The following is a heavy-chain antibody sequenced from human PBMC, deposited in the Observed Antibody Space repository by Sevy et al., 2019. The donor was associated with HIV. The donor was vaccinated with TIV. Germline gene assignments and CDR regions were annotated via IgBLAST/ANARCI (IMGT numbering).Heavy chain of an antibody. J-gene: IGHJ4*02. Sequence: RGSLRLSCAASGFTFSSYAMHWVRQAPGKGLEWVSVISYDGSNKYYADSVKGRFTISRDNSKNTLYLQMNSLRAEDTAVYYCATGLRYSSSWDNIYWGQGTLVTVSS. CDR1: GFTFSSYA. CDR2: ISYDGSNK. D-gene: IGHD6-13*01. CDR3: ATGLRYSSSWDNIY. V-gene: IGHV3-30-3*01.